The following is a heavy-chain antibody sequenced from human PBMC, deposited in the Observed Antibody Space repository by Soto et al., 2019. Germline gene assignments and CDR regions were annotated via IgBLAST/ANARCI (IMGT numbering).Heavy chain of an antibody. D-gene: IGHD1-26*01. Sequence: EVQLVESGGALVQPGGSLRLSCAVSGFTFSNSWMSWVRQTPGKGLEWVANINQDGSEKYYVDSVKGRFTISRDNAKNSLYLQMNSLRAEETAVYYCARELIVGPAEYFQHWGQGTLVTVSS. CDR2: INQDGSEK. CDR1: GFTFSNSW. V-gene: IGHV3-7*01. CDR3: ARELIVGPAEYFQH. J-gene: IGHJ1*01.